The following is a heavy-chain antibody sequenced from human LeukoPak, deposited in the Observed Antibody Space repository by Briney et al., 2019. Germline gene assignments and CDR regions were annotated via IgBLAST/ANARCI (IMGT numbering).Heavy chain of an antibody. CDR2: INQSGST. V-gene: IGHV4-34*01. CDR3: ARYIVSYPHDAFDI. Sequence: SETLSLTCAVYGGSFSGYYWNWIRQSPGKGLEWIGEINQSGSTSYNPSLKSRVTISVDTSKKQFSLKLSSVTAADTAFYYCARYIVSYPHDAFDIWGQGTMVTVSS. J-gene: IGHJ3*02. CDR1: GGSFSGYY. D-gene: IGHD1-26*01.